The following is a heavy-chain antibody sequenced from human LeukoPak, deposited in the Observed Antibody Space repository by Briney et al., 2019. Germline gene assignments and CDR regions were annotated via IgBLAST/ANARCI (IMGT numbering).Heavy chain of an antibody. V-gene: IGHV1-69*01. J-gene: IGHJ1*01. CDR1: GGTFSSYA. CDR2: IIPIFGTA. CDR3: ARVAGGYCSSTSCSGYFQH. D-gene: IGHD2-2*01. Sequence: SVKVSCKASGGTFSSYAISWVRQAPGQGLEWMGGIIPIFGTANYAQKFQGRVTITADESTSTAYMELSSLRSEDTAVYYCARVAGGYCSSTSCSGYFQHWARAPWSPSPQ.